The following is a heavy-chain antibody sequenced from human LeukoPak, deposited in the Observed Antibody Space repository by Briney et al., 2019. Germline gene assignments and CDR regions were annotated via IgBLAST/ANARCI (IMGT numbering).Heavy chain of an antibody. J-gene: IGHJ5*02. CDR1: GGSISSYY. V-gene: IGHV4-59*01. D-gene: IGHD6-25*01. Sequence: SETLSLTCTVSGGSISSYYWSWIRQPPGKGLEWIGYSGSANYHPSLKSRVTISVDTSKNQFSLKLSSVTAADTAVYYCVRQRPSNWIDPWGQGTLVTVSS. CDR2: SGSA. CDR3: VRQRPSNWIDP.